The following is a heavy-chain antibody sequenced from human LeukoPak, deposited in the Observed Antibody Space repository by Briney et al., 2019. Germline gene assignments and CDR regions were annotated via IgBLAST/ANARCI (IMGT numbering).Heavy chain of an antibody. Sequence: ASVKVSCKASGYTFTGYYMHWVRQAPGQGLEWMGWINPNSGGTNYAQKFQGRGTMTRDTSISTAYMELSRLGSCDTALYSRASDLGSWTFDSWGHGTLVTVSS. D-gene: IGHD1-26*01. J-gene: IGHJ4*01. CDR3: ASDLGSWTFDS. CDR1: GYTFTGYY. V-gene: IGHV1-2*02. CDR2: INPNSGGT.